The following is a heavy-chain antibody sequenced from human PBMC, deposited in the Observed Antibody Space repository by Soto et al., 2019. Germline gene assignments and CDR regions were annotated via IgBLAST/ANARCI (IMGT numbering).Heavy chain of an antibody. CDR1: GFTFTHYG. CDR3: ARWADSRDWPPGLDY. J-gene: IGHJ4*02. CDR2: ISAFNGNR. V-gene: IGHV1-18*01. D-gene: IGHD6-19*01. Sequence: GPVKVSCKASGFTFTHYGFSWVRQAPGQGLDWMGWISAFNGNRKTAQKFQGRVTMTTDASTSTAYMELTSLRPDDTAVYYFARWADSRDWPPGLDYWGQGTLVTVSS.